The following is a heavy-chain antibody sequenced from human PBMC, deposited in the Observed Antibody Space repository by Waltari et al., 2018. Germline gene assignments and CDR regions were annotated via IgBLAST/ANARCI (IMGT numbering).Heavy chain of an antibody. CDR1: GFIFNDYE. CDR3: ARGLDHYYGMDV. Sequence: EVQLMESGGGLVQPGESLRLSCAASGFIFNDYEMNWVRQAPGKGPEGVSYISSSGETMFYAESVQGRFTISRDNAKSALYLQMNSMRAEDTAVYYCARGLDHYYGMDVWGQGTTVTVSS. J-gene: IGHJ6*02. CDR2: ISSSGETM. V-gene: IGHV3-48*03.